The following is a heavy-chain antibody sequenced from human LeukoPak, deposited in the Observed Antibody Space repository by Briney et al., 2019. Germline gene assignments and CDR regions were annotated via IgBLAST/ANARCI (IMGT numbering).Heavy chain of an antibody. CDR1: GGSFSGYY. CDR2: INHSGST. CDR3: ARGQHDFSSSYRRNYFDY. Sequence: SETLSLTCAVYGGSFSGYYWSWIRQPPGKGLEWIGEINHSGSTNYNPSLKSRVTISVDTSKNQFSLKLSSVTAADTAVYYCARGQHDFSSSYRRNYFDYWDQGTRVIVSS. J-gene: IGHJ4*02. V-gene: IGHV4-34*01. D-gene: IGHD3-3*01.